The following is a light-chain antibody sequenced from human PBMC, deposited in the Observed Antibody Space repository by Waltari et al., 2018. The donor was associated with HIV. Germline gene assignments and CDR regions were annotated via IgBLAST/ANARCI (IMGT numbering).Light chain of an antibody. Sequence: SYELTQPFSVSVALGQTVRITCGGSTIGTNDVHWYQQRPGQAPLWVIFNERNRPSGIPERFSGSKSRNTATLTISGAQAGDEADYYCQVWHYSVVFGGGTKLTVL. CDR1: TIGTND. J-gene: IGLJ3*02. V-gene: IGLV3-9*01. CDR3: QVWHYSVV. CDR2: NER.